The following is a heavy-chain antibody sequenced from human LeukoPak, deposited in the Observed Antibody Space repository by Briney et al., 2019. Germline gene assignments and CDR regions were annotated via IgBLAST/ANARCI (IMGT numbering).Heavy chain of an antibody. CDR2: INTNTGNP. CDR1: GYTFTSYA. CDR3: ARDQDYYGSVVFDS. J-gene: IGHJ4*02. V-gene: IGHV7-4-1*02. Sequence: GASVKVSCKAYGYTFTSYAMNWVRQAPGQRLEWMGWINTNTGNPTYAQGFTGRFVFSLDTSVSTAYLQISSLKAEDTAVYYCARDQDYYGSVVFDSWGQGTLVTVSS. D-gene: IGHD3-10*01.